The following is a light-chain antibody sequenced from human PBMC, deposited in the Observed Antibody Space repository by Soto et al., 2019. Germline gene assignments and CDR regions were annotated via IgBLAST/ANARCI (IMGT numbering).Light chain of an antibody. Sequence: DIVLTQSPATLSLSPGERATLSCRASQSVSSYLAWYQQKPGQAPRLLIYDASSRATGIPARFSGSGSGTDFTITSRSLEPEDFAVYCCQQRRAFGPGTKVDIK. CDR2: DAS. CDR3: QQRRA. V-gene: IGKV3-11*01. CDR1: QSVSSY. J-gene: IGKJ3*01.